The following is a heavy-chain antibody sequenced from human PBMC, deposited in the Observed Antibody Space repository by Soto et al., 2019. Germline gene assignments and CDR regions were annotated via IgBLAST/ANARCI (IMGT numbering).Heavy chain of an antibody. Sequence: SETLSLTCTVSDGSISSSSYYWGWIRQPPGKGLEWIGSIYYSGSTYYNPSLKSRVTISVDTSKNQFSLKLSSVTAADTAVYYCARLVGELRPASPIRAFDIWGQGTMVTVSS. J-gene: IGHJ3*02. V-gene: IGHV4-39*01. D-gene: IGHD1-26*01. CDR3: ARLVGELRPASPIRAFDI. CDR2: IYYSGST. CDR1: DGSISSSSYY.